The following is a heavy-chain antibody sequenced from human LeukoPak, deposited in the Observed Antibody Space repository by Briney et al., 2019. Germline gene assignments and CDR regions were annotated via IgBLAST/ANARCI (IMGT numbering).Heavy chain of an antibody. D-gene: IGHD6-6*01. J-gene: IGHJ1*01. CDR2: IYYSGST. V-gene: IGHV4-59*01. Sequence: SETLSLTCTVSGGSISSYYWSWIRQPPGKGLEWIGYIYYSGSTNYNPSLKSRVTISVDTSKNQFSLKLSSVTAADTAVYYCARGGAARLHFQNWGQGTLVTVSS. CDR1: GGSISSYY. CDR3: ARGGAARLHFQN.